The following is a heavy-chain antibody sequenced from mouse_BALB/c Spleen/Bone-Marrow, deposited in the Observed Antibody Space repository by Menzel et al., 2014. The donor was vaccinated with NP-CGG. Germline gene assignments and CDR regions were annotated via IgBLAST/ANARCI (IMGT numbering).Heavy chain of an antibody. CDR1: GFTFSSYS. Sequence: EVQLVESGGGLVQPGGSLKLSCTASGFTFSSYSMPWVRQTPEKRLEWVAYISNGGGSTYYPDAVKGRFTISRDNAKNSLYLQMSSLKSEDSAIFYYAWDGEVRRFFSVLDARGLGTSIADSS. CDR3: AWDGEVRRFFSVLDA. V-gene: IGHV5-12-2*01. J-gene: IGHJ4*01. CDR2: ISNGGGST. D-gene: IGHD1-1*01.